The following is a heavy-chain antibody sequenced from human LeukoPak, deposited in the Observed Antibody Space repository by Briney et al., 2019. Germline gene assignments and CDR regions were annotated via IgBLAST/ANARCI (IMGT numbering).Heavy chain of an antibody. J-gene: IGHJ4*02. CDR3: AKCLGDGGNYYFDY. D-gene: IGHD4-23*01. CDR2: ISGSGGST. V-gene: IGHV3-23*01. Sequence: GASLRLSCAASGFTFSSYAMSWVRQAPGKGLEWVSAISGSGGSTYYADPVKGRFTISRDNSKNTLYLQMNSLRAEDTAVYYCAKCLGDGGNYYFDYWGQGTLVTVSS. CDR1: GFTFSSYA.